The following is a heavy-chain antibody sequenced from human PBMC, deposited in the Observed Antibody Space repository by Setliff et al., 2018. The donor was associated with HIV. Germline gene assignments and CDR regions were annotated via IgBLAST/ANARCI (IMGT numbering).Heavy chain of an antibody. CDR2: IYYSGST. J-gene: IGHJ5*02. Sequence: PSETLSLTCTVSGGSISSSSYCWGWIRQPPGKGLEWIGSIYYSGSTYYNPSLKSRVTISVDTSKNQFSLKLSSVTAADTAVYYCARLRREEQWLVRGWFDPWGQGTLVTVSS. D-gene: IGHD6-19*01. CDR3: ARLRREEQWLVRGWFDP. CDR1: GGSISSSSYC. V-gene: IGHV4-39*01.